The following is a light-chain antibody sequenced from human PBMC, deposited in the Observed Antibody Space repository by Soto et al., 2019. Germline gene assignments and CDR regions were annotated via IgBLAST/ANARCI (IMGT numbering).Light chain of an antibody. Sequence: IVLRKSLGTGGWCVGEKTTLSCRASQSLSSNYLAWYQQKTGQAPTVLIYEAFRRATVIPDRFSGSGSGTDFTLTISRLEPEDFAVYYCQQYDTSATFGQGTKVDIK. CDR2: EAF. V-gene: IGKV3-20*01. CDR1: QSLSSNY. J-gene: IGKJ1*01. CDR3: QQYDTSAT.